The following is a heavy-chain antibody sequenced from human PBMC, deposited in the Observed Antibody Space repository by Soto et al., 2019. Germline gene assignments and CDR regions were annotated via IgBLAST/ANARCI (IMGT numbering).Heavy chain of an antibody. Sequence: QVQLVQSGAEVKKPESSVRVSCKASGGTFNSYAITWVRQAPGPGLEWMGGTMPMFGTTNYAEKFQGRVTITADESTNTAYMEQSCLRSEDTAVYYCTRCGIRYHSIGYYLGVDGMDVWGQGTTVIVSS. D-gene: IGHD3-22*01. V-gene: IGHV1-69*12. CDR1: GGTFNSYA. CDR2: TMPMFGTT. CDR3: TRCGIRYHSIGYYLGVDGMDV. J-gene: IGHJ6*01.